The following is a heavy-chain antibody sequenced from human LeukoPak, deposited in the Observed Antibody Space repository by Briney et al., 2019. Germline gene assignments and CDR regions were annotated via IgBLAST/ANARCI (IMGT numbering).Heavy chain of an antibody. CDR3: ARDPQGIGYYYMDV. V-gene: IGHV3-48*03. J-gene: IGHJ6*03. CDR2: ISSSGSTI. CDR1: GFTFSSYE. D-gene: IGHD2-21*01. Sequence: PGGSLRLSCAASGFTFSSYEMNWVRQAPGKGLEWVSYISSSGSTIYYADSVKGRFTISRDNAKNSLYLQMNSPRAEDTAVYYCARDPQGIGYYYMDVWGKGTTVTVSS.